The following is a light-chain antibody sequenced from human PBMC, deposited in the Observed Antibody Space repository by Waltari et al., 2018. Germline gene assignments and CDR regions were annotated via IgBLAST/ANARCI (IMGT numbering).Light chain of an antibody. CDR3: QHSYSPPFT. CDR2: DAS. CDR1: RGIDSY. V-gene: IGKV1-39*01. J-gene: IGKJ5*01. Sequence: DIQMTQSPSSLSTSVGDRVTLTCRASRGIDSYLNWYQQRPGRAPKLLIYDASTLQREVPTRFSGGGIGTDFTLTINNLQPEDFATYFCQHSYSPPFTFGQGTRLEI.